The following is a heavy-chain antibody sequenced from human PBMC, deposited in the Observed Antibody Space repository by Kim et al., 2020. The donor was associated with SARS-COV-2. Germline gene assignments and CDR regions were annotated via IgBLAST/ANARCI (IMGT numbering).Heavy chain of an antibody. V-gene: IGHV1-46*01. CDR2: INPSGGST. J-gene: IGHJ4*02. Sequence: ASVKVSCKASGYTFTSYYMHWVRQAPGQGLEWMGIINPSGGSTSYAQKFQGRVTMTRDTSTSTVYMELSSLRSEDTAVYYCARGEMATIDFLGLGYWGQGTLVTVSS. CDR1: GYTFTSYY. CDR3: ARGEMATIDFLGLGY. D-gene: IGHD5-12*01.